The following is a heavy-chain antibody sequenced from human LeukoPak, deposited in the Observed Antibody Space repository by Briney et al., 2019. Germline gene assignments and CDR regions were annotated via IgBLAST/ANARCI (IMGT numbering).Heavy chain of an antibody. D-gene: IGHD6-13*01. CDR2: INNDGSST. J-gene: IGHJ5*02. Sequence: PGGSLRLSCAACGFTFSSYWMHWVRQAPGKGLVWVSRINNDGSSTSYADSVKGRFTISRDNPKNTLYLQMNSLRAEDRAVYYCARPTKEGSSWYWWFDPWGQGTLVTVSS. V-gene: IGHV3-74*01. CDR3: ARPTKEGSSWYWWFDP. CDR1: GFTFSSYW.